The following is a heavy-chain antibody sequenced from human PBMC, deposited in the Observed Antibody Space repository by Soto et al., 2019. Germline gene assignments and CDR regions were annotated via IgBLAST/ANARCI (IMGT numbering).Heavy chain of an antibody. CDR2: ISGSGSTI. CDR3: ARGGVY. D-gene: IGHD2-8*01. V-gene: IGHV3-48*03. Sequence: PGGSLRLSCEATGFTFSSHEMNWIRQTPGKRLEWIAKISGSGSTINYADSVKGRFTISRDNVQRTIHLQMDSLRVEDTGVYYCARGGVYWGRGTLVTVSS. CDR1: GFTFSSHE. J-gene: IGHJ1*01.